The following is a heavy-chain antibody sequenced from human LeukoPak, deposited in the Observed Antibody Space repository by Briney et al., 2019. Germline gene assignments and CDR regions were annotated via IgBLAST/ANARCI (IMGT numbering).Heavy chain of an antibody. J-gene: IGHJ5*02. CDR1: GFTFSSYV. Sequence: GGSLRLSCAASGFTFSSYVMSWVRQAPGKGLEWVSAIVGSGGGTDYADSVRGRFTISRDNSKSTLYLQMNSLRAEDTAVYYCAKDMRTPGGISPGPWFDPWGQGTLVTVSS. CDR2: IVGSGGGT. V-gene: IGHV3-23*01. D-gene: IGHD3-3*02. CDR3: AKDMRTPGGISPGPWFDP.